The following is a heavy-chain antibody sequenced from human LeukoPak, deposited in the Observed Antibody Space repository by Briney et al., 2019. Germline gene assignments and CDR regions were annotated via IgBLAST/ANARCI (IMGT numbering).Heavy chain of an antibody. V-gene: IGHV3-7*01. D-gene: IGHD3/OR15-3a*01. J-gene: IGHJ4*02. CDR3: ARGSSDFSGIDY. CDR1: GFTFSSYA. CDR2: INQDGSEQ. Sequence: GGSLRLSCAASGFTFSSYAMSWVRQAPGKGLERVANINQDGSEQYYVDSVKGRFTISRDNAKNSLYLQTNSLRAEDTALYYCARGSSDFSGIDYWGQGTLVTVSS.